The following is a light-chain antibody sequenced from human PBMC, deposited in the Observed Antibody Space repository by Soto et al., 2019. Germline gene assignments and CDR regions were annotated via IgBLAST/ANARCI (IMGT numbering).Light chain of an antibody. CDR2: SNH. CDR1: SSNIGGNS. CDR3: STWDDSLRGLV. J-gene: IGLJ2*01. V-gene: IGLV1-44*01. Sequence: QSVLTQPPSASGAPGQGISISCSGSSSNIGGNSVSWYRQVPGTAPKLLIFSNHQRPSGVPDRFSGSKSGTSASLAISGLQSEDEADYHCSTWDDSLRGLVFGGGIKVTVL.